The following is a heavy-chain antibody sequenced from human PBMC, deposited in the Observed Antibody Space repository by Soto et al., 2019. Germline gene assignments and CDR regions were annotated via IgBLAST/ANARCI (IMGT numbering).Heavy chain of an antibody. CDR1: GFTFSDYY. J-gene: IGHJ6*03. CDR3: ARDLKDPNYYYYYMDV. V-gene: IGHV3-11*01. CDR2: ISSSGSTI. Sequence: QVQLVESGGGLIKPGGSLRLSCAASGFTFSDYYMSWIRQAPGKGLEWVSYISSSGSTIYYADSVKGRFTISRDNAKNSLYLQMNSLRAEDTAVYYCARDLKDPNYYYYYMDVWGKGTTVTVSS.